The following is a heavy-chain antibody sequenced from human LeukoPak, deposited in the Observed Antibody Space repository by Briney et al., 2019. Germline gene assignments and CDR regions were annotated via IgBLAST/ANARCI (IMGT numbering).Heavy chain of an antibody. J-gene: IGHJ6*03. CDR2: ISGSGGSI. CDR1: GFTFSSYA. V-gene: IGHV3-23*01. Sequence: TGGSLRLSCAASGFTFSSYAMSWVRQAPGKGLEWVSGISGSGGSIYYADSVKGRFTVSRDNSKNTLYLQMNSLRDTAVYYCAKKSGSLDYYFYMDVWGKGTTVTVSS. D-gene: IGHD1-26*01. CDR3: AKKSGSLDYYFYMDV.